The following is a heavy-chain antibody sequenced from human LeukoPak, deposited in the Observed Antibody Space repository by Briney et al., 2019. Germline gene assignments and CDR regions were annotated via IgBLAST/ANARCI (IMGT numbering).Heavy chain of an antibody. J-gene: IGHJ5*01. D-gene: IGHD1-1*01. V-gene: IGHV1-2*02. Sequence: ASVKVSCKASGYTFTDYYVHWVRQAPGQGLEWMGWINPNSGGTYYAQKFQGRVTMTRDTSISTVYMELSRLRSDDTAVYYCARDPSYHNSPWIWFDSWGQGTLVTVPS. CDR3: ARDPSYHNSPWIWFDS. CDR1: GYTFTDYY. CDR2: INPNSGGT.